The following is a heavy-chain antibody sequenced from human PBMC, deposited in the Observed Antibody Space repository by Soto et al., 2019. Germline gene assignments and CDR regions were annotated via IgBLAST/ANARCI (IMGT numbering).Heavy chain of an antibody. D-gene: IGHD4-17*01. CDR3: TRWDGDSLFDY. Sequence: EVQLVESGGGLVQPGGSLKLSCAASGFTFSGSAMHWVRQASGKGLEWVGRIRDKTNSYATAYAASVKGRFTVSRDDSINTAYLQMNSLKTEDTAVYYCTRWDGDSLFDYWGQGTLVTVSS. CDR2: IRDKTNSYAT. V-gene: IGHV3-73*01. J-gene: IGHJ4*02. CDR1: GFTFSGSA.